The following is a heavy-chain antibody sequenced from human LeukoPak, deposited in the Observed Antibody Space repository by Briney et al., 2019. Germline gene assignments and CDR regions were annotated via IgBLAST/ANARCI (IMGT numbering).Heavy chain of an antibody. CDR1: GGSISSGSYY. CDR2: IYTSGST. Sequence: PSQTLSLTCTVSGGSISSGSYYWSWIRQPAGKGLEWIGRIYTSGSTNYNPSLKSRVTISVDTSKNQFSLRLSSVTAADTAVYYCATSFWSGPFDYWGQGTLVTVSS. CDR3: ATSFWSGPFDY. D-gene: IGHD3-3*01. J-gene: IGHJ4*02. V-gene: IGHV4-61*02.